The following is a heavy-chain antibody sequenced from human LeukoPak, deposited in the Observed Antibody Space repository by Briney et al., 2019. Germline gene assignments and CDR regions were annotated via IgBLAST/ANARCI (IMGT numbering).Heavy chain of an antibody. CDR1: GYTFPNYW. CDR2: IYPGDSQT. D-gene: IGHD4-23*01. CDR3: ARPDDYGGKPAAFDI. J-gene: IGHJ3*02. Sequence: GESLNISCQASGYTFPNYWIGWVRQMPGRGLEWMGIIYPGDSQTRYKASFQGQVTISADTSSSTTFLHWGSLKASDTAMYYCARPDDYGGKPAAFDIWGQGTMVTVSS. V-gene: IGHV5-51*01.